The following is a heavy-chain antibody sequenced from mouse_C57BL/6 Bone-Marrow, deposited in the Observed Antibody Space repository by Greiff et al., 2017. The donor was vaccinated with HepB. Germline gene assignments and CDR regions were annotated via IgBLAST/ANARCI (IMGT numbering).Heavy chain of an antibody. J-gene: IGHJ3*01. V-gene: IGHV1-39*01. CDR3: ASPNSLSDWGFAY. Sequence: QLQESGPELVKPGASVKISCKASGYSFTDYNMNWVKQSNGKSLEWIGVINPNYGTTSYNQKFKGKATLTVDQSSSTAYMQLNSLTSEDSAVYYCASPNSLSDWGFAYWGQGTLVTVSA. CDR1: GYSFTDYN. D-gene: IGHD2-13*01. CDR2: INPNYGTT.